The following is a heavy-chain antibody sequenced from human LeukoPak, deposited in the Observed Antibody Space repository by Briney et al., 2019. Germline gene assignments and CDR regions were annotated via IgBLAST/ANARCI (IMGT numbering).Heavy chain of an antibody. J-gene: IGHJ6*03. Sequence: GASVKVSCKASGYTFTSYGISWVRQAPGQGLEWKGWISAYNGNTNYAQKLQGRVTMTTDTSTSTAYMELRSLRSDDTAVYYCAKDRCSNGIGCYYYYMDVWGKGTTVTISS. V-gene: IGHV1-18*01. CDR3: AKDRCSNGIGCYYYYMDV. D-gene: IGHD2-8*01. CDR1: GYTFTSYG. CDR2: ISAYNGNT.